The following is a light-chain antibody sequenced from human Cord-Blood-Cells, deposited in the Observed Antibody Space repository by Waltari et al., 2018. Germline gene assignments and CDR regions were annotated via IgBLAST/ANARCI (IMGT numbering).Light chain of an antibody. CDR1: QSVSSY. J-gene: IGKJ2*02. V-gene: IGKV3-11*01. CDR2: EAS. CDR3: QQRSNWRT. Sequence: EIVLTQSPATLSLSPGERATLSCRASQSVSSYLAWYQQKPGQAPRLLIYEASNRATGIPARCRGSGSGTDFTLTISSLEPEDFAVYYCQQRSNWRTFGQGTKLEIK.